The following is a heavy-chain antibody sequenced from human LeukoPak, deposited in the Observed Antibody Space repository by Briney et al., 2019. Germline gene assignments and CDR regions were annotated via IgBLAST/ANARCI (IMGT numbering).Heavy chain of an antibody. CDR1: GGSISSSSYY. J-gene: IGHJ4*01. CDR3: ARQIVADNFDY. Sequence: SETLSLTCTVSGGSISSSSYYWGWIRQPPGKGLEWIGSIYYSGSTYYNPSLKSRVTISVDTSKNQFSLKLSSVTAADTAVYYCARQIVADNFDYWGQEPWSPSPQ. D-gene: IGHD5-12*01. CDR2: IYYSGST. V-gene: IGHV4-39*01.